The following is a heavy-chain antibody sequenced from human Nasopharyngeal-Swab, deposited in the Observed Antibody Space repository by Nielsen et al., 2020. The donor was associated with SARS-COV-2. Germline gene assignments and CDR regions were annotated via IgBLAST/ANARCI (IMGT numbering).Heavy chain of an antibody. D-gene: IGHD1-26*01. CDR3: AKPYSGSYYGYFDY. CDR1: GFTFSSYG. J-gene: IGHJ4*02. Sequence: GGSLRLSCAASGFTFSSYGMHWVRQALGKGLEWVAVISYDGSNKYYADSVKGRFTISRDNSKNTLYLQMNSLRAEDTAVYYCAKPYSGSYYGYFDYWGQGTLVTVSS. V-gene: IGHV3-30*18. CDR2: ISYDGSNK.